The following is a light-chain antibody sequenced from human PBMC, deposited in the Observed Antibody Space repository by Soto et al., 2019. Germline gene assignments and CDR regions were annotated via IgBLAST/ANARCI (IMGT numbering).Light chain of an antibody. CDR3: QQYNNWPPAT. CDR2: GAS. Sequence: EIVLTQSPATLCLSPGERATLSCRASQSVSSNLAWYQQKPGQAPRLLIYGASTRATGIPARFSGSGSGTEFTLTISSLQSEDFAVYYCQQYNNWPPATFGQGTRLEIK. V-gene: IGKV3-15*01. CDR1: QSVSSN. J-gene: IGKJ5*01.